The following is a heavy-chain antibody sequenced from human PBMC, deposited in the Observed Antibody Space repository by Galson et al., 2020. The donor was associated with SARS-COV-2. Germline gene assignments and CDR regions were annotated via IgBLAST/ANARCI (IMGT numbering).Heavy chain of an antibody. Sequence: GGSLRLSCAASGFTFKSYNINWVRQAPGKGLEWVSYMSGTGSPIFYADSVKGRFTVSRDSAKNSLSLHMNSLRPEDTALYYCAREWYTGTYSAFDMWGRGTMVTVSS. CDR3: AREWYTGTYSAFDM. V-gene: IGHV3-48*03. CDR2: MSGTGSPI. D-gene: IGHD1-26*01. J-gene: IGHJ3*02. CDR1: GFTFKSYN.